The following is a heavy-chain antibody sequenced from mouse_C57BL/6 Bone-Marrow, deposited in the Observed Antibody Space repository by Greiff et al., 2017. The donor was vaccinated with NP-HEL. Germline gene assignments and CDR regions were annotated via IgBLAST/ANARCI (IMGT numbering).Heavy chain of an antibody. D-gene: IGHD1-1*01. Sequence: QVQLKQSGPGILQPSQTLSLTCSFSGFSLSTFGMGVGWIRQPSGKGLEWLAHIWWDDDKYYNPALKSRLTISKDTSKNQVFLKIANVDTADTATYYCARMSTTVEDYAMDYWGQGTSVTVSS. V-gene: IGHV8-8*01. J-gene: IGHJ4*01. CDR1: GFSLSTFGMG. CDR2: IWWDDDK. CDR3: ARMSTTVEDYAMDY.